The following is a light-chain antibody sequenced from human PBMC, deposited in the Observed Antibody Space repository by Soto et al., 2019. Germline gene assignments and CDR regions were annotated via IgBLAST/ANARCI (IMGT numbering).Light chain of an antibody. CDR1: SSNIGSNT. J-gene: IGLJ1*01. CDR2: SNN. V-gene: IGLV1-44*01. Sequence: QSVLTQPPSASGTPGQRVTISCSGSSSNIGSNTVNWYQQLPRTAPELLLYSNNQRPSGVPDRFSCSKSGTSASLAISGLQSEDEDDYYCAAWDDSRNASYVFGTGTKVTVL. CDR3: AAWDDSRNASYV.